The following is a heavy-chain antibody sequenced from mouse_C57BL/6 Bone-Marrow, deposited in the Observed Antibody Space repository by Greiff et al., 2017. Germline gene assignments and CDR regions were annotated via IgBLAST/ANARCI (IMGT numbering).Heavy chain of an antibody. V-gene: IGHV5-4*01. CDR2: ISDGGSYT. Sequence: EVKLVESGGGLVKPGGSLKLSCAASGFTFSSYAMSWVRQTPEKRLAWVATISDGGSYTYYPDNVKGRFTISRDNAKNNLYLQMSHLKSEDTAMYYCARDLVITTVVAPSFDYWGQGTTLTVSS. J-gene: IGHJ2*01. D-gene: IGHD1-1*01. CDR1: GFTFSSYA. CDR3: ARDLVITTVVAPSFDY.